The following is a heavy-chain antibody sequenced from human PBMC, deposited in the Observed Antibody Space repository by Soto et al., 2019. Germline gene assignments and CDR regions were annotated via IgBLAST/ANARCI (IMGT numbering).Heavy chain of an antibody. D-gene: IGHD3-9*01. V-gene: IGHV4-31*03. CDR1: GGSISRGGYY. CDR3: ARAAYYDILPVFDY. CDR2: IYYSGST. Sequence: PSETLSLTCTVSGGSISRGGYYWSWIRQHPGKGLEWIGYIYYSGSTYYNPSLKSRVTISVDTSKNQFSLKLSSVNAADTAVYYCARAAYYDILPVFDYWGQGTLVTVSS. J-gene: IGHJ4*02.